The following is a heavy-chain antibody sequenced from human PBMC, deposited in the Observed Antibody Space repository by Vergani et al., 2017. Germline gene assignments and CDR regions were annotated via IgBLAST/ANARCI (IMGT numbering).Heavy chain of an antibody. V-gene: IGHV4-59*01. CDR2: IHYTGSA. CDR3: ARVMYRDEASTGYRLEGMDI. J-gene: IGHJ6*02. Sequence: VQLQESGPGLVKPSETLSLTCIVSGDSISGYYWTWVRLPPKKGLEWIGYIHYTGSANYNPSLRSRVTISVDTSKNQFYLRLTSVTDADTAVYFCARVMYRDEASTGYRLEGMDIWGQGTTVTISS. CDR1: GDSISGYY. D-gene: IGHD3-9*01.